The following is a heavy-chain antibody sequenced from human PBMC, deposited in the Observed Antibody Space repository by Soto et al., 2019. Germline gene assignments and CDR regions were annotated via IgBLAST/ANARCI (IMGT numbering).Heavy chain of an antibody. Sequence: QVQLVQSGAEVKKPGASVKVSCKPSGYTFTSYGITWVRQAPGQGLEWMGWISAYNGNTNYAQKFQGRVTMTTDTSTSTAYMELRSVGSDDTAVYYCESGWVGEFVYQFDYWGQVTLVTVSS. CDR3: ESGWVGEFVYQFDY. D-gene: IGHD3-10*01. CDR1: GYTFTSYG. J-gene: IGHJ4*02. CDR2: ISAYNGNT. V-gene: IGHV1-18*01.